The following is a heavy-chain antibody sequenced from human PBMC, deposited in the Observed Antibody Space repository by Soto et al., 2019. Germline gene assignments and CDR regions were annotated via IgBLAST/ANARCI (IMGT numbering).Heavy chain of an antibody. Sequence: GVSVELCWEASGDTFTSYYMRWVRHSPEQGLEWMGIINPSGGSTSYAQKFQGRVTMTRDTSTSTVYMELSSLRSEDTAVYYCARGGLYYYDSSGYFSPHWFDPWGQGTLVTVSS. CDR1: GDTFTSYY. J-gene: IGHJ5*02. CDR2: INPSGGST. D-gene: IGHD3-22*01. V-gene: IGHV1-46*03. CDR3: ARGGLYYYDSSGYFSPHWFDP.